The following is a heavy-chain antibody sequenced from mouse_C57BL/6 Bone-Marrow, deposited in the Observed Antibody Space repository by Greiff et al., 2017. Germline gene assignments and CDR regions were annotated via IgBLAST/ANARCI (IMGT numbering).Heavy chain of an antibody. CDR3: AREGDYYGSTYYAMDY. CDR1: GYTFTSYW. D-gene: IGHD1-1*01. V-gene: IGHV1-55*01. CDR2: IYPGSGST. J-gene: IGHJ4*01. Sequence: QVQLKQPGAELVKPGASVKMSCKASGYTFTSYWITWVKQRPGQGLEWIGDIYPGSGSTNYNGKFKSKATLTVDTSSSTAYMQLSSLTSEDSAVYYCAREGDYYGSTYYAMDYWGQGTSVTVSS.